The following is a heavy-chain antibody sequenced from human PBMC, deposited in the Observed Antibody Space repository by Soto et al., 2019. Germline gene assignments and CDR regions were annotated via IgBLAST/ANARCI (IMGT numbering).Heavy chain of an antibody. CDR3: ARRSYGSGSYYYCDY. CDR2: IYYSGCT. CDR1: GGSISSSSYY. J-gene: IGHJ4*02. Sequence: PSETLSLTCTVSGGSISSSSYYWGWIRQPPGKGLEWIGSIYYSGCTYYNPSLKSRVTISVDTSKNQFSLKLSSVTAADTAVYYCARRSYGSGSYYYCDYWGQRTLVTVSS. D-gene: IGHD3-10*01. V-gene: IGHV4-39*01.